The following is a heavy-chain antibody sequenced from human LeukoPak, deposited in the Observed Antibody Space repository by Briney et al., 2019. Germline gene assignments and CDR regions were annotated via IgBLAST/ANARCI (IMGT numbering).Heavy chain of an antibody. CDR3: ARDEEGPIDY. CDR2: IIPILGIA. CDR1: RGTFHSYS. J-gene: IGHJ4*02. Sequence: GAPLKGSPKASRGTFHSYSNSSGAQAPGQRVGWMGRIIPILGIANYAQKFQGRVTITADKSTSTAYMELSSLRSEDTAVYYCARDEEGPIDYWGQGTLVTVSS. V-gene: IGHV1-69*04.